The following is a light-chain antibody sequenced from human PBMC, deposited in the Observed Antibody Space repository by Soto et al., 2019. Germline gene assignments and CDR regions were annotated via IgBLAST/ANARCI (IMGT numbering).Light chain of an antibody. J-gene: IGLJ2*01. CDR1: SSDVGGYNY. Sequence: QSALTQPASVSGSPGQSITISCTGTSSDVGGYNYVSWYQQHPGKAPKLMIYDVSHRPSGVSNRFSGSKSGNTASLTISGLQAEDEADYYCSSYTSSSTPPVVFGGGTKLTVL. CDR3: SSYTSSSTPPVV. CDR2: DVS. V-gene: IGLV2-14*01.